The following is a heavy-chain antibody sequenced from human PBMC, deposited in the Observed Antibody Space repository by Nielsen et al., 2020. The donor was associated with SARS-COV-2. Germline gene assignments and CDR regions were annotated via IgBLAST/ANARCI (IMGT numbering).Heavy chain of an antibody. CDR2: INAGNGNT. Sequence: ASVKVSCKASGYTFTSYAMHWVRQAPGQRLEWMGWINAGNGNTKYSQKFQGRVTITRDTSASTGYMELSSLRSEDTAVYYCARAFIAAAGSFDYWGQGTLVTVSS. V-gene: IGHV1-3*01. CDR1: GYTFTSYA. CDR3: ARAFIAAAGSFDY. J-gene: IGHJ4*02. D-gene: IGHD6-13*01.